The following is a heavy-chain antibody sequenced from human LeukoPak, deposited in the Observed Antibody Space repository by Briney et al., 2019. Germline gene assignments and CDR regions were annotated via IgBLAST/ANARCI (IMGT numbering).Heavy chain of an antibody. CDR3: AKKTSSDYYNY. D-gene: IGHD4-17*01. Sequence: PGGSLRLSCAASGFTFNTYGMHWVRQAPGKGLEWVAFIRYDGSYKYYADSVKGRFTISRDNSKNTLYLQMNSLRAEDTAVYYCAKKTSSDYYNYWGQGTLVTVSS. CDR2: IRYDGSYK. V-gene: IGHV3-30*02. CDR1: GFTFNTYG. J-gene: IGHJ4*02.